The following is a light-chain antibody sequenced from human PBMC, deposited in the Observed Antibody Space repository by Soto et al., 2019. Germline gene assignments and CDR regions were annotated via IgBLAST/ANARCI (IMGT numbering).Light chain of an antibody. CDR2: DAS. J-gene: IGKJ1*01. CDR3: QQYNTYQGT. Sequence: DIQMTQSPSTLSASVGDRVTITCRASQSISSWLAWYQQKPGKAPKFLIYDASNLESGVPSRFSGSGSGTEFTLTISSLQPDDFATYYCQQYNTYQGTFGPGTKVDIK. CDR1: QSISSW. V-gene: IGKV1-5*01.